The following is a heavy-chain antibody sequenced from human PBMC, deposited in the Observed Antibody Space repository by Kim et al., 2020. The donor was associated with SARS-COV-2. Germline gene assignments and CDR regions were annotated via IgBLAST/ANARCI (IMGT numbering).Heavy chain of an antibody. CDR2: IKQDGSEE. V-gene: IGHV3-7*01. D-gene: IGHD3-10*01. J-gene: IGHJ4*02. Sequence: GGSLRLSCVASGFTFTNFWMSWVRQAPVKGLEWVANIKQDGSEEFYVDSVKGRFTISRDNAKNSLYLQMNSLRADDTAVYFCASGGFRGAVFTYWGQGTL. CDR1: GFTFTNFW. CDR3: ASGGFRGAVFTY.